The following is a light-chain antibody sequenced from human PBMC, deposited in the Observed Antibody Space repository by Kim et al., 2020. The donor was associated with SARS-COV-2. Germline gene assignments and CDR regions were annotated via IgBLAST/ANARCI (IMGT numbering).Light chain of an antibody. CDR3: QSYDSSNVV. V-gene: IGLV6-57*03. CDR2: EDN. Sequence: GKTVTISCTRSSGSMSINYVQWYQQRPGSAPTTVIYEDNQRPSGVPDRFSGSIDSSSNSASLTISGLKTEDEADYYCQSYDSSNVVFGGGTQLTVL. CDR1: SGSMSINY. J-gene: IGLJ2*01.